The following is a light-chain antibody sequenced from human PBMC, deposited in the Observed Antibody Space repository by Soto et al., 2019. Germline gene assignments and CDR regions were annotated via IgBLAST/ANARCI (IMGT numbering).Light chain of an antibody. J-gene: IGLJ3*02. V-gene: IGLV2-14*01. CDR3: ISYINSRSPWV. CDR1: SSDVGAYNY. Sequence: QSALTQPASVSGSPGQSITISCTGTSSDVGAYNYVSWYQQHPGKAPKLMIYEVSNRPSGVSNRFSGSKSGNTASLTISGLQAEDEAHYYCISYINSRSPWVFGGGTKLTVL. CDR2: EVS.